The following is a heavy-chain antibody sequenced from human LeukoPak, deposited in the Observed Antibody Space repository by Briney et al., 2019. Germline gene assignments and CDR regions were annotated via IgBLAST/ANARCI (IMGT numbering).Heavy chain of an antibody. CDR3: ARRSYGSGSYDY. CDR1: GDSINSNNYY. D-gene: IGHD3-10*01. CDR2: IYSSGRT. Sequence: SETLSLTCTVSGDSINSNNYYWSWIRQPAGTGLEWIGRIYSSGRTNYNPSLKSRVTISLDTSRNQFSLKQSSVTAADTAVYYCARRSYGSGSYDYWGQGTLVTVSS. V-gene: IGHV4-61*02. J-gene: IGHJ4*02.